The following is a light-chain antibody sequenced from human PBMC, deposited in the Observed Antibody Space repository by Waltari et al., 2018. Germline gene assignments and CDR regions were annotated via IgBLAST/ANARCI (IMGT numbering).Light chain of an antibody. Sequence: QSALTQPASVSGSPGPSIPIPSTGTYSYIGDNPYVSWYHQHPDKAHKLIIFEGSNRPSEVSNRFSGFKSGNTASLTISGLQPEDEADYYCSSYTSSSAPFVFGSGTKVTVL. CDR2: EGS. CDR1: YSYIGDNPY. V-gene: IGLV2-14*01. J-gene: IGLJ1*01. CDR3: SSYTSSSAPFV.